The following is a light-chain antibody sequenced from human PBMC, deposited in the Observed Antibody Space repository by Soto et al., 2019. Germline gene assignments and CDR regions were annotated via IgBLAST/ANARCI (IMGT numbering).Light chain of an antibody. V-gene: IGKV3-11*01. CDR1: QSVSSY. Sequence: EIVLTQSPATLSLSPGERATLSCRASQSVSSYLAWYQQKPGQAPRLLIYDASNRATGIPARFSGSGSGTDFTLTISSLEPEDFAVYYCQQRSNWITFGQGNDWRL. CDR2: DAS. J-gene: IGKJ5*01. CDR3: QQRSNWIT.